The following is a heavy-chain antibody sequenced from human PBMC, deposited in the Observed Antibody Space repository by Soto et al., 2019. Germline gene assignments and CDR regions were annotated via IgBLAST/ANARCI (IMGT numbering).Heavy chain of an antibody. V-gene: IGHV1-3*01. CDR2: INAANGDT. D-gene: IGHD6-13*01. J-gene: IGHJ5*02. CDR3: VGRHVSATGIGWFDP. Sequence: ASVKVSCKASGYTFTSYGIHWVRQAPGQRLEWMGWINAANGDTKYSPKFQGRVTITRDTSASTAYMELSSLRSEDTAVYYCVGRHVSATGIGWFDPWGQGTLVTVSS. CDR1: GYTFTSYG.